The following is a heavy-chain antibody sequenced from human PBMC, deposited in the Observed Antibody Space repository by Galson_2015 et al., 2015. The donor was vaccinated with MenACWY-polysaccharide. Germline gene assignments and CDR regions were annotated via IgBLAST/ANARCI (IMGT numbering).Heavy chain of an antibody. CDR2: IFHSGTT. CDR1: DYSIRSGYF. Sequence: ETLSLTCAVSDYSIRSGYFWGWIRPPPGKGLEWIASIFHSGTTYYNPSLKSRVTISVDTSKNQFSLKLSSVTAVDTAVYYCARVEKYSGSFYILYWGQGTLVTVSS. CDR3: ARVEKYSGSFYILY. D-gene: IGHD1-26*01. V-gene: IGHV4-38-2*01. J-gene: IGHJ4*02.